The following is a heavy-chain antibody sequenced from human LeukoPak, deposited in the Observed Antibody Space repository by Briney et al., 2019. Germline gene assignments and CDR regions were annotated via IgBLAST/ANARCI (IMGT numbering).Heavy chain of an antibody. J-gene: IGHJ4*02. V-gene: IGHV3-53*01. CDR2: IYSGGST. Sequence: GGSLRLSCAASGFTFSDYYTSWIRQAPGKGLEWVSVIYSGGSTYYADSVKGRFTISRDNSKNTLYLQMNSQRAEDTAVYYCARGDYVWGSYRYFDYWGQGTLVTVSS. CDR3: ARGDYVWGSYRYFDY. CDR1: GFTFSDYY. D-gene: IGHD3-16*02.